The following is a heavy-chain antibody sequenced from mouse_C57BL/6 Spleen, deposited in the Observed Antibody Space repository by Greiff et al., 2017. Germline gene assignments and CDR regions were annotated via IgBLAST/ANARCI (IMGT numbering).Heavy chain of an antibody. Sequence: QVQLQQSGPELVKPGASVKISCKASGYTFTSYTMHWVKQRPGQGLEWIGYINPSSGYTKYNQKFKDKATLTADKSSSTAYMQLSSLTSEDSAVYYCAGTNWDGGYYFDYWGQGTTLTVSS. CDR3: AGTNWDGGYYFDY. D-gene: IGHD4-1*01. CDR2: INPSSGYT. CDR1: GYTFTSYT. V-gene: IGHV1S26*01. J-gene: IGHJ2*01.